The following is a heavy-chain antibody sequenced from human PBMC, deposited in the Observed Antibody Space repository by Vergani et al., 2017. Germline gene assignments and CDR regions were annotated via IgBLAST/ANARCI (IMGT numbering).Heavy chain of an antibody. CDR1: GFTFDDYA. J-gene: IGHJ4*02. V-gene: IGHV3-9*01. Sequence: EVQLVESGGGLVQPGRSLRLSCAASGFTFDDYAMHWVRQAPGKGLEWVSGISGNSGSIGYADSVKGRFTLARDNAKNSLYLQMNSLRAEDTALYYCAKGRGSGWYGVDYWGQGTLVTVSS. CDR3: AKGRGSGWYGVDY. D-gene: IGHD6-19*01. CDR2: ISGNSGSI.